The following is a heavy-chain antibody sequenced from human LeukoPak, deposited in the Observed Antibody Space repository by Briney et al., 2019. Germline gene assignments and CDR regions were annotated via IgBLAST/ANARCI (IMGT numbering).Heavy chain of an antibody. CDR3: ARSAVAGSSEAFDI. D-gene: IGHD6-19*01. J-gene: IGHJ3*02. CDR1: GYSFTIYW. Sequence: GESLKISCKGSGYSFTIYWIAWVRQLPGKGLEWMGIIYPGDSDTKYSPSFQGQVTMSADQSISAAYLQWSSLKASDTAMYFCARSAVAGSSEAFDIWGQGTMVTVSS. CDR2: IYPGDSDT. V-gene: IGHV5-51*01.